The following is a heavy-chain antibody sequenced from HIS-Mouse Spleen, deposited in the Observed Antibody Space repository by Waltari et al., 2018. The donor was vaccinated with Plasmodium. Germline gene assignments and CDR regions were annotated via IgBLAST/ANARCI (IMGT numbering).Heavy chain of an antibody. CDR1: GGSISSSSYY. Sequence: QLQLQESGPGLVKPSETLSLTCTVSGGSISSSSYYWGWIRQPPGKGLEWIGSTDYSWSTDYNPSRKSRVTISVDTSKNQFARKLSSVTAADTAVYYCARRGGSYYYFDYWGQGTLVTVSS. CDR3: ARRGGSYYYFDY. V-gene: IGHV4-39*01. J-gene: IGHJ4*02. D-gene: IGHD1-26*01. CDR2: TDYSWST.